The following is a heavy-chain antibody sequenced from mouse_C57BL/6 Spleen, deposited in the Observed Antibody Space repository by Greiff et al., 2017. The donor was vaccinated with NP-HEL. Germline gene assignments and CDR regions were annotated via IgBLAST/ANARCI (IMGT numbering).Heavy chain of an antibody. CDR2: IWSGGST. J-gene: IGHJ4*01. V-gene: IGHV2-2*01. CDR1: GFSLTSYG. D-gene: IGHD4-1*01. CDR3: ARGLGGTPYYAMDY. Sequence: VQLQQSGPGLVQPSQSLSITCTVSGFSLTSYGVHWVRQSPGKGLEWLGVIWSGGSTDYNAAFISRLSISKDNSKSQVFFKMNSLQADDTAIYYCARGLGGTPYYAMDYWGQGTSVTVSS.